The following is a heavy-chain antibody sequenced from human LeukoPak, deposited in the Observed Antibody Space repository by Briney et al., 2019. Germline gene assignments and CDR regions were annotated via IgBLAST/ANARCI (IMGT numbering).Heavy chain of an antibody. CDR2: IYNSGST. CDR3: VRDRELNY. D-gene: IGHD1-7*01. J-gene: IGHJ4*02. V-gene: IGHV4-59*01. Sequence: PSETLSLTCTVSGVSISIYYWSWVRQPPGKGLEWIGYIYNSGSTIYNPSLKSRATISADTSKNQFSLQPSSVTAADTAVYYCVRDRELNYWGQGTLVAVSS. CDR1: GVSISIYY.